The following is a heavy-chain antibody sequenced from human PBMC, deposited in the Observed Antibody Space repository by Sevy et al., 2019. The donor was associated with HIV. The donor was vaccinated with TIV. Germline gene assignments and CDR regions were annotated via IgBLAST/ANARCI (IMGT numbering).Heavy chain of an antibody. CDR2: INFDGSDR. CDR3: AKDLRVVIPAAMQPADL. J-gene: IGHJ5*02. V-gene: IGHV3-30*02. D-gene: IGHD2-2*01. CDR1: KFPFRSNG. Sequence: GGSLRLSCVASKFPFRSNGFHWVRQPPGKGLEWLSYINFDGSDRKYADSVKGRFTVSRDNSKNTAYLQMNSLRAEDTAVYYCAKDLRVVIPAAMQPADLWGQGTLVTVSS.